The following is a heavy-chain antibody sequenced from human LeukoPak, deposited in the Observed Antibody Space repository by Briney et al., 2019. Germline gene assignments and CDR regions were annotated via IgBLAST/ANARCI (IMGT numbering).Heavy chain of an antibody. V-gene: IGHV3-30*01. CDR3: ARDRGIAARRGWFDP. D-gene: IGHD6-6*01. CDR2: ISYDGSNK. Sequence: GRSLRLSCAASGFTFSSYAMHWVRQAPGKGLEWVAVISYDGSNKYYANTVKRRFTISRYNSKNTLYLQMNSLRAEDTAVYYCARDRGIAARRGWFDPWGQGTLVTVSS. CDR1: GFTFSSYA. J-gene: IGHJ5*02.